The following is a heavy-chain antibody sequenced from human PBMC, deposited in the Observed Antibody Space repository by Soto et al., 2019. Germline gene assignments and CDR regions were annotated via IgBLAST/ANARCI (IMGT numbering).Heavy chain of an antibody. D-gene: IGHD5-12*01. CDR1: GFTFSSYG. V-gene: IGHV3-30*18. CDR2: ISYDGSNK. CDR3: AKGPDSGYDNYFDY. Sequence: QVQLVESGGGVVQPGRSLRLSCAASGFTFSSYGMHWVRQAPGKGLEWVAVISYDGSNKYYADSVKGRFTISRDNSKNTLYLQMNSLRVEDTAVYYCAKGPDSGYDNYFDYWGQGTLVTVSS. J-gene: IGHJ4*02.